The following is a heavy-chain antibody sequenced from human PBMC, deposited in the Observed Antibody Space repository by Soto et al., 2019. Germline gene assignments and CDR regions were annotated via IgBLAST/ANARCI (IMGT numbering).Heavy chain of an antibody. J-gene: IGHJ6*02. CDR1: GFSLNTGGLG. V-gene: IGHV2-5*02. D-gene: IGHD2-21*02. Sequence: QSTLKESGPTLVKPTQTLTLTCTFSGFSLNTGGLGVGWIRQPPGKALEWLALIYWDNDKRYSPSLMSRLTITKDTSKNQVVLTMTNMDPVDAATYYCVHSRCGGDCLQSYSSHYYYGMDVWGQGTTVTVSS. CDR2: IYWDNDK. CDR3: VHSRCGGDCLQSYSSHYYYGMDV.